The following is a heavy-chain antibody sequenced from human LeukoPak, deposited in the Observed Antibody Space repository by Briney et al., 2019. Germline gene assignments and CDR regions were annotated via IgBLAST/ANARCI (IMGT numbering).Heavy chain of an antibody. Sequence: SETLSLTCTVSGGSISSSSYYWGWIRQPPGKGLEWIASIYYTGSTYYNPSLKSRVTISVDTSKNQFSLKLSSVTAADTAVYYCAREVDYYYYMDVWGKGTTVTISS. V-gene: IGHV4-39*07. D-gene: IGHD2-15*01. J-gene: IGHJ6*03. CDR1: GGSISSSSYY. CDR3: AREVDYYYYMDV. CDR2: IYYTGST.